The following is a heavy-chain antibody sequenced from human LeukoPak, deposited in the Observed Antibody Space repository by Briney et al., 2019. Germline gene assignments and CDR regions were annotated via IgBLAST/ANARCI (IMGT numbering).Heavy chain of an antibody. Sequence: GESLKISCKGSGYSFTTYWIGWVRQMPGRGLEWMGIIYPGDSDTRYSPSFQGQVTFSVDKSVSTAYLQWSSLKASDTAIYYCARRASGWALDYWGQGTLVTVSS. CDR2: IYPGDSDT. CDR1: GYSFTTYW. J-gene: IGHJ4*02. V-gene: IGHV5-51*01. D-gene: IGHD6-19*01. CDR3: ARRASGWALDY.